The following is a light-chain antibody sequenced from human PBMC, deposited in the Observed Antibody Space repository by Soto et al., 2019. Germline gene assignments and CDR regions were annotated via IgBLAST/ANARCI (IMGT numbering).Light chain of an antibody. CDR1: SSDVGGYSY. V-gene: IGLV2-8*01. Sequence: QSALTQPPSASGSPGQSVTISCTGTSSDVGGYSYVSWYQQHPGKAPKLMIYEVSKRPSGVPDRFSGSKSGNTASLTVSGLQAEDEADYYCSSYAGSNNFGVFGGGTQLTVL. CDR3: SSYAGSNNFGV. CDR2: EVS. J-gene: IGLJ2*01.